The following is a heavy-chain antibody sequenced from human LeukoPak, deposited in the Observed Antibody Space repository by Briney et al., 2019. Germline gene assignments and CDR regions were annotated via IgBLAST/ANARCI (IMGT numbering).Heavy chain of an antibody. CDR1: GFTFSSYG. J-gene: IGHJ3*02. CDR2: ISYDGSNK. D-gene: IGHD4-23*01. CDR3: AKDRGNGRKRDAFDI. Sequence: PGGSLRLSCAASGFTFSSYGMHWVRQAPGKGLEWVAVISYDGSNKYYADSVKGRFTISRDNSKNTLYLQMNSLRAEDTAVYYCAKDRGNGRKRDAFDIWGQGTMVTVSS. V-gene: IGHV3-30*18.